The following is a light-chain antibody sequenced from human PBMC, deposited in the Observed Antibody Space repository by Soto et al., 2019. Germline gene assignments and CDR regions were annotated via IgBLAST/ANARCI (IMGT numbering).Light chain of an antibody. CDR1: SGSIASNY. CDR2: END. Sequence: NFMLTQPHSVSESPGKTVTMSCTRSSGSIASNYMQWYQQRPGSAPTTVIYENDQRPSGVPDRFSGSIDSSSNSASLTISGLRTEDEADYYCQSYDSNNPWVFGGGTKVTVL. CDR3: QSYDSNNPWV. V-gene: IGLV6-57*04. J-gene: IGLJ3*02.